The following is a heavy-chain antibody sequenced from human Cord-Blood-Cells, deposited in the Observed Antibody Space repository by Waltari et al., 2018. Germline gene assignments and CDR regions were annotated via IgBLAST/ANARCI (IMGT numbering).Heavy chain of an antibody. CDR3: ARHSHTMDDAFDI. J-gene: IGHJ3*02. D-gene: IGHD3-10*01. CDR1: GGTFSSYA. V-gene: IGHV1-69*01. Sequence: QVQLVQSGAEVKKPGSSVKVSCKASGGTFSSYAISWVRQAPGQGLEWMGGITPIFGTANYAQKFQGRVTITADESTSTAYRELSSLRSEDTAVYYCARHSHTMDDAFDIWGQGTMVTVSS. CDR2: ITPIFGTA.